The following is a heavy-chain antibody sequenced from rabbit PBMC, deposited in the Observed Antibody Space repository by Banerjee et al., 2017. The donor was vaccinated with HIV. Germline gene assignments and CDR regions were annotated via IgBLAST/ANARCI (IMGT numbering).Heavy chain of an antibody. CDR1: GFDLSSSYY. CDR2: IYAGSSGST. Sequence: QEQLEESGGGLVKPEGSLTLTCKASGFDLSSSYYMCWVRQAPGKGLEWIACIYAGSSGSTYYASWAKGRFTISKTSSTTVTLQMTSLTAADTATYFCARGVAGSSGYPYFNLWGQGTLVTVS. CDR3: ARGVAGSSGYPYFNL. D-gene: IGHD1-1*01. J-gene: IGHJ4*01. V-gene: IGHV1S45*01.